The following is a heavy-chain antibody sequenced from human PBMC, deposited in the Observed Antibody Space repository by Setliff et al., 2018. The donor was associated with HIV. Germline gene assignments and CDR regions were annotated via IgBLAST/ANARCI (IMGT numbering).Heavy chain of an antibody. CDR1: GGPLSGHY. V-gene: IGHV4-34*01. CDR2: TSHSGKT. D-gene: IGHD2-2*01. CDR3: VTSSSWSSRLNF. Sequence: SETLSLTCAVYGGPLSGHYWSWIRQPPGQGLEWIGETSHSGKTNYNPSLKGRVTISVDTSKNQFSLKLTSVTAADTAVYYCVTSSSWSSRLNFWGPGMLVTSPQ. J-gene: IGHJ4*02.